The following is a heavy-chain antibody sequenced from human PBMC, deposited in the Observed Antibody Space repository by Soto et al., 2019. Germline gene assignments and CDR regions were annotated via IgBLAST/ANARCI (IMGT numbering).Heavy chain of an antibody. CDR2: IYTSGST. CDR3: ARDRVGYGGNSKARYFQH. CDR1: GGSISSYY. D-gene: IGHD4-17*01. J-gene: IGHJ1*01. V-gene: IGHV4-4*07. Sequence: QVQLQESGPGLVKPSETLSLTCTVSGGSISSYYWSWIRQPAGKGLEWIGRIYTSGSTNYNPSLTSRVTMSVDTSKNQFSLKLSSVTAADTAVYYCARDRVGYGGNSKARYFQHWGQGTLVTVSS.